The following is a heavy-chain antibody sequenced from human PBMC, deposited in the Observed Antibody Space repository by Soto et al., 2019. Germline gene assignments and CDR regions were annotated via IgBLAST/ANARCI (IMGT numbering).Heavy chain of an antibody. J-gene: IGHJ5*01. CDR1: GASVTNDRYY. CDR3: TRILHSYGTNWVDS. D-gene: IGHD1-7*01. Sequence: QVELQESGPGLVKPSQTLSLTCNVSGASVTNDRYYWSWIRQPPGKGLEWIGYIYYTGTTHYNPSVKSRVSILLDTSKDQFSLKLTSVSVADAAIYYCTRILHSYGTNWVDSWGQGTLVTVSS. CDR2: IYYTGTT. V-gene: IGHV4-30-4*01.